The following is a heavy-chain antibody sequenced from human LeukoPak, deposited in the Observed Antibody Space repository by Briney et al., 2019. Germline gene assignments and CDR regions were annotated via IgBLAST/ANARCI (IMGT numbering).Heavy chain of an antibody. CDR3: ASGTGSYRRNWFDP. V-gene: IGHV1-69*01. D-gene: IGHD3-16*02. J-gene: IGHJ5*02. CDR1: GGTFSSYA. Sequence: GSSVKVSCKASGGTFSSYASSWVRQAPGQGLEWMGGIIPIFGTANYAQKFQGRVTITADESTSTAYMELSSLRSEDTAVYYCASGTGSYRRNWFDPWGQGTLVTVSS. CDR2: IIPIFGTA.